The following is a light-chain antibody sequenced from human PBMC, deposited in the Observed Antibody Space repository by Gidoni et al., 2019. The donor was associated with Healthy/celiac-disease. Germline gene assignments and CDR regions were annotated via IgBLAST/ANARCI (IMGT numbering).Light chain of an antibody. CDR3: QQYYSYPQLT. J-gene: IGKJ4*01. CDR2: APS. CDR1: QGISSY. V-gene: IGKV1-8*01. Sequence: AIRITQSPSSLSASTRDRVTITCRASQGISSYLAWYQQKPGKAPKLLIYAPSTLQSGVPSRFSGRGSGTDFTLTISCLQSEDFATYYCQQYYSYPQLTFGGGTKVEIK.